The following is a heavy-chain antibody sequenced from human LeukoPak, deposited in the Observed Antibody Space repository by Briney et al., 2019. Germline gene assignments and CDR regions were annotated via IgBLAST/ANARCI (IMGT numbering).Heavy chain of an antibody. CDR1: GGSLSSYY. CDR2: IYYSGST. D-gene: IGHD3-3*01. J-gene: IGHJ6*02. CDR3: ARRVRYDFWSGYYKYYYYGMDV. V-gene: IGHV4-59*08. Sequence: SETLSLTCTVSGGSLSSYYWSWIRQPPGKGLEWIGYIYYSGSTNYNPSLKSRVTISVDTSKNQFSLKLSSVTAADTAVYYCARRVRYDFWSGYYKYYYYGMDVWGQGTTVTVSS.